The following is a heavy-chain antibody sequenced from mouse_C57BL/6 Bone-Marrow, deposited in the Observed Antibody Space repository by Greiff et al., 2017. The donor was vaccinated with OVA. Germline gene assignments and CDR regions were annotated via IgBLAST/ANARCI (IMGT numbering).Heavy chain of an antibody. J-gene: IGHJ4*01. CDR3: ARQYDYDEDYYAMDY. Sequence: QVQLKESGAELVKPGASVKLSCKASGYTFTEYTIHWVKQRSGQGLEWIGWFYPGSGSIKYNEKFKDKATLTADKSSSTVYMELSRLTSEDSAVYFCARQYDYDEDYYAMDYWGQGTSVTVSS. V-gene: IGHV1-62-2*01. D-gene: IGHD2-4*01. CDR2: FYPGSGSI. CDR1: GYTFTEYT.